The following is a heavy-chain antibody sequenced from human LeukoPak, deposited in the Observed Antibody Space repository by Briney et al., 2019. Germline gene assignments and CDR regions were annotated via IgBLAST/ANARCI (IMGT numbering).Heavy chain of an antibody. V-gene: IGHV3-21*04. CDR2: ISSSSSYI. Sequence: PGGSLRLSCAASGFTFSSYSMNWVRQAPGKGLAWVSSISSSSSYIYYADSVKGRFTISRDNAKNSLYLQMNSLRAEDTALYYCAKDYEGRGYSYGYGYWGQGTLVTVSS. D-gene: IGHD5-18*01. CDR1: GFTFSSYS. J-gene: IGHJ4*02. CDR3: AKDYEGRGYSYGYGY.